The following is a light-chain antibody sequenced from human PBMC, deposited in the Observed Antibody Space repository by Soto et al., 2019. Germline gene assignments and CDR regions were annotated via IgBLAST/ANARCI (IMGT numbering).Light chain of an antibody. CDR3: SSSIANSIVV. Sequence: QSALTQPASVSGSPGQSITISCTGTSSDVGDHNYVSWYQQHPGKAPKLIIYEVSHRLSGVSNRFSGSKSGHTASLTISGLQDADEADYYCSSSIANSIVVFGGGTKLTVL. CDR2: EVS. CDR1: SSDVGDHNY. J-gene: IGLJ2*01. V-gene: IGLV2-14*01.